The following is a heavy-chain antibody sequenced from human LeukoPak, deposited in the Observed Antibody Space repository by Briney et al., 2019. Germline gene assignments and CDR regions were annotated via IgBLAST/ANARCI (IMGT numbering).Heavy chain of an antibody. J-gene: IGHJ4*02. CDR3: AREVSEGFDF. V-gene: IGHV3-21*01. CDR2: FGTRSTSI. CDR1: GFTFSGYS. Sequence: PGGSLRLSCTASGFTFSGYSMNWIRQAPGKGLEWVSSFGTRSTSIYHAGSVKGRFAISRDNAKNSLYLQMNSLRAEDTALYYCAREVSEGFDFWGQGTLVTVSS. D-gene: IGHD3-22*01.